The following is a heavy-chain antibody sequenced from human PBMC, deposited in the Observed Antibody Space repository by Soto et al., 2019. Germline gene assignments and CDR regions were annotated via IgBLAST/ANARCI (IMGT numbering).Heavy chain of an antibody. CDR3: AVLRSSWFGDGRLDS. CDR2: VHPGNSDI. V-gene: IGHV5-51*01. J-gene: IGHJ4*02. D-gene: IGHD6-13*01. Sequence: GESLKISCKASGYSFNSYWIGWVRQMPGKGLEWMGIVHPGNSDIRYSPSFQGQVTVSVDRSISTAYLQWSSLKASDTAMYYCAVLRSSWFGDGRLDSWGPGTLVTVSS. CDR1: GYSFNSYW.